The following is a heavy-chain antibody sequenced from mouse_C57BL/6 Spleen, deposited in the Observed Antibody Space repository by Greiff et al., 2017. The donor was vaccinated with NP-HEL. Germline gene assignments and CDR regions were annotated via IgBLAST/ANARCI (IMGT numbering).Heavy chain of an antibody. CDR1: GFTFSSYT. D-gene: IGHD1-1*01. Sequence: EVKLVESGGGLVKPGGSLKLSCAASGFTFSSYTMSWVRQTPEKRLEWVATISGGGGNTYYPDSVKGRFTISRDNAKNTLYLQMSSLRSEDTALYYCARHLFLITTVVAPCFDVWGTGTTVTVSS. CDR2: ISGGGGNT. J-gene: IGHJ1*03. V-gene: IGHV5-9*01. CDR3: ARHLFLITTVVAPCFDV.